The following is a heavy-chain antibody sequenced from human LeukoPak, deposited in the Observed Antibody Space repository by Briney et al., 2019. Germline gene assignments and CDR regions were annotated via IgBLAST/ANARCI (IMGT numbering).Heavy chain of an antibody. CDR3: ARDPLSARIAVAGTVFDY. J-gene: IGHJ4*02. Sequence: SVKVSCKASGGTFSSYAISWVRQAPGQGLEWMGGIIPIFGTANYAQKFQGRVTITADESTSTAYMELSSLRSEDTAVYYCARDPLSARIAVAGTVFDYWGQGTLVTVSS. V-gene: IGHV1-69*13. D-gene: IGHD6-19*01. CDR1: GGTFSSYA. CDR2: IIPIFGTA.